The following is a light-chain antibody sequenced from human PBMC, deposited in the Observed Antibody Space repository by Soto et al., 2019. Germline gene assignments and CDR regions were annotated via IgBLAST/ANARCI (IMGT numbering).Light chain of an antibody. Sequence: HSVLTQAPSASGSPGQSVAISCTGTSSDVGGYNYVSWYQQYPGKAPKLIMYEVTKRPSGVPDRFSGSKSGNTASLTVSGLQAEDEADYYCCSYVGSNNYVFGTGTKVTVL. CDR1: SSDVGGYNY. CDR3: CSYVGSNNYV. V-gene: IGLV2-8*01. J-gene: IGLJ1*01. CDR2: EVT.